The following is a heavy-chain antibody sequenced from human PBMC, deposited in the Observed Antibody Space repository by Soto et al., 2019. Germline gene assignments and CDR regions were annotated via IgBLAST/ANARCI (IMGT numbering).Heavy chain of an antibody. D-gene: IGHD6-13*01. Sequence: ASVKVSCKASGYTFTSYAMHWVRQAPGQRLEWMGWINAGNGNTKYSQKFQGRVTITRDTSASTAYMELSSLRSEDTAVYYCARDDLKDAAAVINWFDPWGQGTLVTVSS. CDR2: INAGNGNT. CDR3: ARDDLKDAAAVINWFDP. V-gene: IGHV1-3*01. J-gene: IGHJ5*02. CDR1: GYTFTSYA.